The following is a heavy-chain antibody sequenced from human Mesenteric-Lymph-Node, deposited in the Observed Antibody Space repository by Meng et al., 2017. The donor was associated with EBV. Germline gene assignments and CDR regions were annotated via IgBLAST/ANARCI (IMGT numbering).Heavy chain of an antibody. J-gene: IGHJ4*02. Sequence: QVPLAESGPRLVKPSGTLSLPCAVSGGSIRSSNWWSWVRQPPGKGLEWIGSMSYSGTIYYNPSLRSRVTISADASKNQFSLRLSSVTAADTAVYYCARDFIGVPGNFDYWSQGTLVTVSS. D-gene: IGHD6-19*01. V-gene: IGHV4-4*02. CDR3: ARDFIGVPGNFDY. CDR2: MSYSGTI. CDR1: GGSIRSSNW.